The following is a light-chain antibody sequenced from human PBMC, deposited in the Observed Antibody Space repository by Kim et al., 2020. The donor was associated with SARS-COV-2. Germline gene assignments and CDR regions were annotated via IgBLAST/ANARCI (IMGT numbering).Light chain of an antibody. CDR1: SLRSYY. J-gene: IGLJ2*01. Sequence: SSELTQDPAVSVALGQTVRITCRGDSLRSYYATWYQQKPGQAPVLVIYGKNNRPSGIPDRFSGSSSGNTASLTITGVQAEEEADYYCKSRGTSGNVVFGGGTQLTVL. V-gene: IGLV3-19*01. CDR2: GKN. CDR3: KSRGTSGNVV.